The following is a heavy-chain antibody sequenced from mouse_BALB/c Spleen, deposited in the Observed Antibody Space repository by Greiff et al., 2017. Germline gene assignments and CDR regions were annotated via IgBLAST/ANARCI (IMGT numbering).Heavy chain of an antibody. CDR3: ARCDALYYAMDY. CDR2: ISSGSSTI. J-gene: IGHJ4*01. CDR1: GFTFSSFG. V-gene: IGHV5-17*02. Sequence: EVMLVESGGGLVQPGGSRKLSCAASGFTFSSFGMHWVRQAPEKGLEWVAYISSGSSTIYYADTVKGRFTISRDNPKNTLFLQMTSLRSEDTAMYYCARCDALYYAMDYWGQGTSVTVSS.